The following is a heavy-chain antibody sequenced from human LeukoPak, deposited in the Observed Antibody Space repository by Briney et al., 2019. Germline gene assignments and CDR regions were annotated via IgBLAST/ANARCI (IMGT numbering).Heavy chain of an antibody. D-gene: IGHD6-19*01. CDR3: ARDLAMAGRDLDY. J-gene: IGHJ4*02. Sequence: PSETLSLTCTVSGGSVTGYYWSWIRQAPGKGLEWVAYISNSGTIIYYAESVKGRFTISRDNSKNSLYLQMNSLRAEDTALYYCARDLAMAGRDLDYWGQGNLVTVSS. CDR2: ISNSGTII. CDR1: GGSVTGYY. V-gene: IGHV3-11*01.